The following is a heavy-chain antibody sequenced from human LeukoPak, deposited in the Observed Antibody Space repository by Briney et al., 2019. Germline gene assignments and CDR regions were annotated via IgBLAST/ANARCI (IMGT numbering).Heavy chain of an antibody. Sequence: GGSLRLSCAASGFTFNTYTMAWVRQAPGKGLEWISSISGSDYSTFYADSVKGRFTISRDNSKKTVHLQMDKLRAEDTAIYYCATDSSSWNIFDNWGQGTLVTVSS. D-gene: IGHD6-13*01. CDR3: ATDSSSWNIFDN. V-gene: IGHV3-23*01. CDR2: ISGSDYST. CDR1: GFTFNTYT. J-gene: IGHJ5*02.